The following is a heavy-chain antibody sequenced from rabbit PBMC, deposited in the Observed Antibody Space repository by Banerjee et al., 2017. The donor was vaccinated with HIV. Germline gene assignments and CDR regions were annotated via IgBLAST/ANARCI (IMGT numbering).Heavy chain of an antibody. J-gene: IGHJ3*01. D-gene: IGHD8-1*01. Sequence: QEQLEESGGGLVKPEGSLTLTCKASGFPLTNNYVMRWVRQAPGKGLEWIASIYSTSGTTYYATWAKGRFTISKTSSAAVTLQMTSLTAADTATYFCATDIVGVGGTYFALRGQGTLVTVS. CDR1: GFPLTNNYV. CDR3: ATDIVGVGGTYFAL. V-gene: IGHV1S45*01. CDR2: IYSTSGTT.